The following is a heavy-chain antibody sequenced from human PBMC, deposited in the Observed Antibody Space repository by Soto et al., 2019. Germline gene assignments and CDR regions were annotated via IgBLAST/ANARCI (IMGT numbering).Heavy chain of an antibody. D-gene: IGHD3-22*01. V-gene: IGHV4-30-4*01. J-gene: IGHJ4*02. CDR1: GGSISSCDYY. CDR2: IYYSGST. Sequence: PSETLSLPCTVSGGSISSCDYYWSFIRQPPGKGLEWIGYIYYSGSTYYNPSLKSRVTISVDTSKNQFSLKLSSVTAADTAVYYCARSRKTYDSSCSPFDYWGQGTLVTVSS. CDR3: ARSRKTYDSSCSPFDY.